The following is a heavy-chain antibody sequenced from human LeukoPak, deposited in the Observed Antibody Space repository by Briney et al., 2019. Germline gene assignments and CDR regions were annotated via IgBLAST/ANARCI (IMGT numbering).Heavy chain of an antibody. CDR3: ARHSVEYSSSSAGWFDP. CDR2: IYYSGSP. CDR1: GGSISSSSYY. V-gene: IGHV4-39*01. Sequence: PSETLSLTCTVSGGSISSSSYYWGWIRQPPGKAREWIGSIYYSGSPYYNPSLKSRVTISVDTSKNQFSLKLSSVTAADTAVYYCARHSVEYSSSSAGWFDPWGQGTLVTVSS. D-gene: IGHD6-6*01. J-gene: IGHJ5*02.